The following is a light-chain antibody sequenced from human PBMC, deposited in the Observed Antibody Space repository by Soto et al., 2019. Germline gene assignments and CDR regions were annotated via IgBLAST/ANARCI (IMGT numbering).Light chain of an antibody. CDR3: HQFGSSPLDP. V-gene: IGKV3-20*01. CDR2: RAS. Sequence: EIVLTQSPGTLSLSPGERATLSCRASQTISSSFLAWYQQKPGQAPRLLIYRASRRAPGIPDRFSGSGSWTDFTLSLCRLEPEDFAVYYCHQFGSSPLDPFCPGTKVEIK. CDR1: QTISSSF. J-gene: IGKJ3*01.